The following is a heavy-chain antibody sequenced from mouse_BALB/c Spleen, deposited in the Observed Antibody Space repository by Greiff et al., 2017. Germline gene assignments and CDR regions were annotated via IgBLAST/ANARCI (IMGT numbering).Heavy chain of an antibody. CDR1: GFTFSSYA. CDR3: ARGPITTVVSYYFDY. CDR2: ISSGGST. Sequence: EVQVVESGGGLVKPGGSLKLSCAASGFTFSSYAMSWVRQTPEKRLEWVASISSGGSTYYPDSVKGRFTISRDNARNILYLQMSSLRSEDTAMYYCARGPITTVVSYYFDYWGQGTTLTVSS. J-gene: IGHJ2*01. D-gene: IGHD1-1*01. V-gene: IGHV5-6-5*01.